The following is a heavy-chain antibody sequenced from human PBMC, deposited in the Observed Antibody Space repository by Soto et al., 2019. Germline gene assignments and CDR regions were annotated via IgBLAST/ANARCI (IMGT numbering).Heavy chain of an antibody. CDR3: ARDSLEVGATEPGDY. D-gene: IGHD1-26*01. J-gene: IGHJ4*02. CDR2: ISYDGSNK. Sequence: QVQLVESGGGVVQPGRSLRLSCAASGFTFSSYAMHWVRQAPGKGLEWVAVISYDGSNKYYADSVKGRFTISRDNSKNTLYLQMNRLRAEDTAVYYSARDSLEVGATEPGDYWGQGTLVTVSS. V-gene: IGHV3-30-3*01. CDR1: GFTFSSYA.